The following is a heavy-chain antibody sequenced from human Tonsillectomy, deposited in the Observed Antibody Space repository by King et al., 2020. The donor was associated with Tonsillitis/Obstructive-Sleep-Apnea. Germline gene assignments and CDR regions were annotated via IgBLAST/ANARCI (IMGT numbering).Heavy chain of an antibody. Sequence: VQLVESGGGLVQPGGSLRLSCAVSGFTLRNFWMVWVRQAPGKGMEWVANIKEDGSDKDYVDSVKGRFTISRDNAKNSLYLQMNSLRVEDTAIYYCASESNPRRDGHYWDACDVWGQGTMVTVSS. V-gene: IGHV3-7*03. D-gene: IGHD5-24*01. CDR3: ASESNPRRDGHYWDACDV. CDR1: GFTLRNFW. J-gene: IGHJ3*01. CDR2: IKEDGSDK.